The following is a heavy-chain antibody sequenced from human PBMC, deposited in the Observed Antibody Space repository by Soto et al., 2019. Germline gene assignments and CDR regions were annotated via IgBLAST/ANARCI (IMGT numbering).Heavy chain of an antibody. Sequence: PGESLKISCKGSGYSFTSYWISWVRQMPGKGLEWMGRIDPSDSYTNYSPSFQGHVTISADKSIGTAYLQWSSLKASDTAMYYCARLHMGTSVQLWSSNYYYGMDVWGQGTTGTVSS. CDR1: GYSFTSYW. D-gene: IGHD5-18*01. CDR3: ARLHMGTSVQLWSSNYYYGMDV. V-gene: IGHV5-10-1*01. CDR2: IDPSDSYT. J-gene: IGHJ6*02.